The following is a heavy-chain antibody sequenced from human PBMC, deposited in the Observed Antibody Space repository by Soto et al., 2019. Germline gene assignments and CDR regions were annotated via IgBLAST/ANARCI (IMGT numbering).Heavy chain of an antibody. Sequence: EVQLVESGGGLVQPGGSLRLSCAASGFSFSTYWMSWVRQAPGKGLECVANIKDDGGETYCMDSVNGRFTRSRDHANTLLLLQMNSLWCEEPSVYYCAKGGQIDFCGQGTLVTVSS. CDR3: AKGGQIDF. J-gene: IGHJ4*02. CDR1: GFSFSTYW. CDR2: IKDDGGET. V-gene: IGHV3-7*01. D-gene: IGHD3-16*01.